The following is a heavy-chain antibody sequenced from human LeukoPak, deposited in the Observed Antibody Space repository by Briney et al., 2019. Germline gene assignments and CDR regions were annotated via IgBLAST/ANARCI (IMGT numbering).Heavy chain of an antibody. J-gene: IGHJ4*02. D-gene: IGHD4-11*01. V-gene: IGHV4-61*02. CDR3: AREPNTVLDY. CDR1: DGSISSGSYY. Sequence: SETLSLTCTVSDGSISSGSYYWSWIRQPAGKGLEWIGRIYTSGSTNYNPSLKSRVTISVDTSKNQFSLKLSSVTAADTAVYYCAREPNTVLDYWGQGTLVTVSS. CDR2: IYTSGST.